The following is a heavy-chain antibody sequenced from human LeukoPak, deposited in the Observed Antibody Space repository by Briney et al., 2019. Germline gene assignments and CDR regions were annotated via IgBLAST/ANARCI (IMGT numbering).Heavy chain of an antibody. V-gene: IGHV3-23*01. CDR1: GFTFSSYA. J-gene: IGHJ3*02. CDR2: ISGSGGST. D-gene: IGHD3-22*01. Sequence: GGSLRLSCAASGFTFSSYAMSWVRQAPGKGLEWVSAISGSGGSTYYADSVKGRFTISRDNSKNTLYLQMNSLRAEDTVVYYCAKDLVYDSSGYYTPGAFDIWGQGTMVTVSS. CDR3: AKDLVYDSSGYYTPGAFDI.